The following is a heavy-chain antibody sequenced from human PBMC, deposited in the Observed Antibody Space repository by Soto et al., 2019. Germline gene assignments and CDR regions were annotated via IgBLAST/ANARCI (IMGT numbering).Heavy chain of an antibody. CDR3: TRDASRDSSARGWFDP. CDR2: ISSNSAYI. CDR1: GFTFGSYW. J-gene: IGHJ5*02. D-gene: IGHD6-13*01. Sequence: VGSLRLSCAASGFTFGSYWMSWVRQAPGKGLEWASTISSNSAYIYYTDALRGRFTISRDNAKNSLHLQMNSLRAEDTAVYYCTRDASRDSSARGWFDPWGPGTLVTVSS. V-gene: IGHV3-21*01.